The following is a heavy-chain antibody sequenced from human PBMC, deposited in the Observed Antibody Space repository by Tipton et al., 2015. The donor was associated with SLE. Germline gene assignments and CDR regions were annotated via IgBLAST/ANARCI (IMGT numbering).Heavy chain of an antibody. V-gene: IGHV3-30*02. CDR1: GFTFGGYG. CDR2: LRYDGSNK. J-gene: IGHJ4*02. CDR3: AKDFGRRVSGTTGDH. D-gene: IGHD1-7*01. Sequence: GSLRLSCAASGFTFGGYGMHWFRQAPGKGLEWVSFLRYDGSNKYYGDPVKGRFAISRDNSKNTVYLEMNSLRGEDTAVYYCAKDFGRRVSGTTGDHWGQGALVTVSS.